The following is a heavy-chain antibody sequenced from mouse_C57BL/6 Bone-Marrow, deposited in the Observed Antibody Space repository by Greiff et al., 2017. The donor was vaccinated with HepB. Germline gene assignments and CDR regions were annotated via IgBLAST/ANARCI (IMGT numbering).Heavy chain of an antibody. CDR2: IDPETGGT. Sequence: VQLQQSGAELVRPGASVTLSCKASGYKFTDYEMHWVKQTPVHGLEWIGAIDPETGGTAYNQKFKGKAILTADKSYSTAYLELRSLTSEDSAVYYCTRPAYLGYWGQGTTLTVSS. CDR3: TRPAYLGY. CDR1: GYKFTDYE. V-gene: IGHV1-15*01. J-gene: IGHJ2*01.